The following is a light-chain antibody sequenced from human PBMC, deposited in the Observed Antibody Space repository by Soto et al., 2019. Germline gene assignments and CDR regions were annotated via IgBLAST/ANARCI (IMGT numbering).Light chain of an antibody. J-gene: IGKJ4*01. CDR1: QGISTS. Sequence: DIQMTQSPSSVSASVGDRVTITCRASQGISTSLAWYQRKPGRAPKLLIYAVSSLPSGVPSRFSGSGSGTDFTLTISSLQPEDFATYFCQQANRFPLTFGGGTKVDIK. CDR2: AVS. V-gene: IGKV1-12*01. CDR3: QQANRFPLT.